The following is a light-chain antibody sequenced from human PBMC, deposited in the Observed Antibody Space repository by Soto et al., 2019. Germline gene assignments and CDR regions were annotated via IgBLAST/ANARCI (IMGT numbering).Light chain of an antibody. V-gene: IGKV1-5*01. J-gene: IGKJ2*01. CDR2: DAS. CDR3: QQYTTYPYT. CDR1: QSVTNW. Sequence: IQMPQSPSTLSASVGDRVTITCRASQSVTNWLAWYQQKPGKAPNLLIYDASRLQSGIPSRFSGSGSGTEFTLTISSLQPDDFATYYCQQYTTYPYTFGQGTK.